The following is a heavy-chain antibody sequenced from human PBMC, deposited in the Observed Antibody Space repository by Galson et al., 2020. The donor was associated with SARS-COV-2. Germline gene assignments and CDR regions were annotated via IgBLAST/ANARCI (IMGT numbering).Heavy chain of an antibody. CDR3: ARDTVTNYYYYGMYV. CDR2: LSAYNGNK. V-gene: IGHV1-18*01. D-gene: IGHD4-17*01. CDR1: GYTFTSYG. Sequence: ASVKVSCKASGYTFTSYGISWVRQAPGQGLEWMGWLSAYNGNKNYAQKLQGRVTMTTDTSTSTAYMELRSLRSDDTAVYYCARDTVTNYYYYGMYVWGQGTTVTVSS. J-gene: IGHJ6*02.